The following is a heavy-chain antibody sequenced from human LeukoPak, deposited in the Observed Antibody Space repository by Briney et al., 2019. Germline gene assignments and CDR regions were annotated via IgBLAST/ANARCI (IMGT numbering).Heavy chain of an antibody. J-gene: IGHJ4*02. CDR2: IYSGGST. D-gene: IGHD4-23*01. Sequence: GGSLRLSCAASGFTVSSNYMSWVRQAPGKGLEWVSVIYSGGSTYYADSVKGRFTISRHNSKNTLYLQMNSLRAEDTAVYYCARDVDYGGPTGVVSFDYWGQGTLVTVSS. V-gene: IGHV3-53*04. CDR3: ARDVDYGGPTGVVSFDY. CDR1: GFTVSSNY.